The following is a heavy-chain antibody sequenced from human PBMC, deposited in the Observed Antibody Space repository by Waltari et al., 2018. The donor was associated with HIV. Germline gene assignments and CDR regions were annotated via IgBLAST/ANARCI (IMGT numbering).Heavy chain of an antibody. Sequence: QVQLVQSGAEVKKPGASVKVSCKASGYSFTSHDINWLRQATGQGLEGMGWMKPNSGNTGDVQKFQGRVTMTRNTSISTAYMELSSLRSEDTAGYYCARGVRYCSGGSCYVAWFDPGGQGTLVTVSS. J-gene: IGHJ5*02. D-gene: IGHD2-15*01. CDR3: ARGVRYCSGGSCYVAWFDP. CDR1: GYSFTSHD. V-gene: IGHV1-8*01. CDR2: MKPNSGNT.